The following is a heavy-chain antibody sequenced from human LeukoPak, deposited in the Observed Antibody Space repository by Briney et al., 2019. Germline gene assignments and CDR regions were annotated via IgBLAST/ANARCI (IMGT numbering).Heavy chain of an antibody. Sequence: ASVKVSCKASGYTFTSYAVNWVRQAPGQGLEWMGWMNPDSGDITYAQRFQGRLTMTRNTSIGTAYMELSGLTSEDTAIYYCARARAVAGSRAYDWFDPWGHGTLVTVSS. V-gene: IGHV1-8*01. CDR2: MNPDSGDI. J-gene: IGHJ5*02. CDR1: GYTFTSYA. CDR3: ARARAVAGSRAYDWFDP. D-gene: IGHD6-19*01.